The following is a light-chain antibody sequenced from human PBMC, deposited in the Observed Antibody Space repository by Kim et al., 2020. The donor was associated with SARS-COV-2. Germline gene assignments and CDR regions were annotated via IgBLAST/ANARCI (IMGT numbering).Light chain of an antibody. V-gene: IGLV1-51*01. CDR1: SSNIRNNY. J-gene: IGLJ3*02. CDR2: DNN. CDR3: GTWDSSLSAGV. Sequence: QSVLTQPPSVSAAPGQKVTISCSGSSSNIRNNYVFWYQQLPGTAPKLLIYDNNKRPSGIPDRFSGSKSGTSATLGITGLQTGDEADYYCGTWDSSLSAGVFGGGTQLTVL.